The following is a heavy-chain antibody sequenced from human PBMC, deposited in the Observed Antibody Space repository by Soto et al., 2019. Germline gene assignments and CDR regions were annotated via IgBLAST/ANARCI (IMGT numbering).Heavy chain of an antibody. CDR2: IQYGGPT. CDR3: ARLGSSGWYEGSYFDF. V-gene: IGHV4-39*01. CDR1: GGSITRNNHF. Sequence: QLQLQESGPGLVKASETLSLTCTVSGGSITRNNHFWGWIRQSPGKVLEWIGSIQYGGPTNYNPSLKSLVIMSADTSKNQFSLMMNSVTAADPAVYYCARLGSSGWYEGSYFDFWGQGNLVTVSS. D-gene: IGHD6-19*01. J-gene: IGHJ4*02.